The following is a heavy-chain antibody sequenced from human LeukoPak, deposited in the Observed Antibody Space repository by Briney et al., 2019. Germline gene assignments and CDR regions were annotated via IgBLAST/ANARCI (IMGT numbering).Heavy chain of an antibody. Sequence: SETLSLTCTVSGGSISSGSYYWSWIRQPAGKGLEWIGRIYTSGSTNYNPSLKSRVTISVDTSKNQFSLKLSSVTAADTAVYYCARDSGYSRPTDYWGQGTLVTVSS. J-gene: IGHJ4*02. CDR3: ARDSGYSRPTDY. D-gene: IGHD6-13*01. CDR1: GGSISSGSYY. V-gene: IGHV4-61*02. CDR2: IYTSGST.